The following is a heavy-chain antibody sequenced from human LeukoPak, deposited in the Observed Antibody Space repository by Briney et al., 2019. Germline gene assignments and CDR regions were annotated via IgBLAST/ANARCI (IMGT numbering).Heavy chain of an antibody. CDR3: TREGAAAAYGMDV. V-gene: IGHV3-49*04. Sequence: PGGSLRLSCTASGFTFGDYAVSWVRRVPGRGLEWVGLIRRRAFGETADYAASVKGRFTISRDDSKSIAYLQMNSLKTEDTAVYYCTREGAAAAYGMDVWGQGTTVTVSS. J-gene: IGHJ6*02. CDR1: GFTFGDYA. CDR2: IRRRAFGETA. D-gene: IGHD6-13*01.